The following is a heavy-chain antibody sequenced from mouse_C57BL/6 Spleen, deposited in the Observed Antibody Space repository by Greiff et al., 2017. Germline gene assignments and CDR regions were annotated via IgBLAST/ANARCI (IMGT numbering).Heavy chain of an antibody. D-gene: IGHD2-3*01. CDR3: ARGSYDGNYLNFDY. CDR1: GYTFTTYP. V-gene: IGHV1-47*01. CDR2: FHPYNDDT. Sequence: VKLVESGAELVKPGASVKMSCKASGYTFTTYPIEWMKQNHGKSLEWIGNFHPYNDDTKYNEKFKGKATLTVEKSSSTVYLELSRLTSDDSAVYYCARGSYDGNYLNFDYWGQGTTLTVSS. J-gene: IGHJ2*01.